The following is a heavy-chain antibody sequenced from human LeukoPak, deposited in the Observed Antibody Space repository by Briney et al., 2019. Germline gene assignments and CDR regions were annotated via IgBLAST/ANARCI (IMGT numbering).Heavy chain of an antibody. Sequence: PGGSLRLSCAASGFTFSSYAMHWVRQAPGKGLEWVAVISYDGSNKYYADSVKGRFTISRDNFKNTLYLQMNSLRAEDTAVYYCARGFSIAARPDYWGQGTLVTVSS. CDR1: GFTFSSYA. D-gene: IGHD6-6*01. CDR2: ISYDGSNK. CDR3: ARGFSIAARPDY. J-gene: IGHJ4*02. V-gene: IGHV3-30*01.